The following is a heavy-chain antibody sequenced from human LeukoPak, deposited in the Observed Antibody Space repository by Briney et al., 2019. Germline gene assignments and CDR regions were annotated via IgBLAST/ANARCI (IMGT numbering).Heavy chain of an antibody. D-gene: IGHD3-10*01. CDR3: ARELLKSSLQYYYGSGSSGY. J-gene: IGHJ4*02. Sequence: XXAXGQXXXWMGLINPNSAGTNYAQKFQGRVTMTRDTSISTAYMQMSRLRSDDTAVYYCARELLKSSLQYYYGSGSSGYWGQGTLVTVSS. V-gene: IGHV1-2*02. CDR2: INPNSAGT.